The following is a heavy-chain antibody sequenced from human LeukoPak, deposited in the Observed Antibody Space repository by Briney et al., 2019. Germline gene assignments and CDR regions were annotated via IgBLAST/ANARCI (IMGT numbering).Heavy chain of an antibody. CDR1: GYTFTNYDYG. CDR3: ARVYGYNIGIYYFDY. J-gene: IGHJ4*02. Sequence: ASVKVSCKASGYTFTNYDYGISWVRQAPGQGLEWVGWISATNGNTKYVQEFQGRVSMTTDTSTNTAYMELRGLRSDDTAVYFCARVYGYNIGIYYFDYWGQGTLVTVSS. CDR2: ISATNGNT. V-gene: IGHV1-18*01. D-gene: IGHD2/OR15-2a*01.